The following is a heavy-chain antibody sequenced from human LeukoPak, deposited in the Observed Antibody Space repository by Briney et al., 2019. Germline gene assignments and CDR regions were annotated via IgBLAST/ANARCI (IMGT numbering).Heavy chain of an antibody. J-gene: IGHJ6*03. V-gene: IGHV1-2*05. CDR1: GYTFTGYY. Sequence: ASVKVSCKASGYTFTGYYMHWVRQAPGQGLEWMGRINPNSGGTNYAQKFQGRVTMTRDTSISTAYMELSRLRSDDTDVYYCASGDYDFWSGYYTPLVGYYYYMDVWGKGTTVTVSS. D-gene: IGHD3-3*01. CDR3: ASGDYDFWSGYYTPLVGYYYYMDV. CDR2: INPNSGGT.